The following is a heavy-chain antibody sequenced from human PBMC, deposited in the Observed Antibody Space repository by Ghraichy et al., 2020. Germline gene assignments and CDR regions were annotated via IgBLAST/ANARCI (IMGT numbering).Heavy chain of an antibody. J-gene: IGHJ4*02. CDR2: IYYSGST. CDR3: ARHSSSRLPNFEY. D-gene: IGHD2-2*01. V-gene: IGHV4-39*01. Sequence: SETLSLTCTVSGGSLSNSTYYWGWIRQPPGKGLEWIGSIYYSGSTYYNPSLKSRVTISVDTSKNQFSLKLSSVTAADTAVYYCARHSSSRLPNFEYWGQGTLVTVSS. CDR1: GGSLSNSTYY.